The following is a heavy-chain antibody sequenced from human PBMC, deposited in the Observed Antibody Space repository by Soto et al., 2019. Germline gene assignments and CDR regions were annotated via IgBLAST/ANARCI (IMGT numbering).Heavy chain of an antibody. CDR2: INPNSGGT. Sequence: SVKVSYRASGYTFTDYYIHWGRQAPVQGLEWMGWINPNSGGTNYAQKFQGRVTMTRDTSIGTAYMELSRLISDDTAVYYCARGDVRVVASFDPWGQGALVTVSS. CDR1: GYTFTDYY. D-gene: IGHD2-15*01. V-gene: IGHV1-2*02. J-gene: IGHJ5*02. CDR3: ARGDVRVVASFDP.